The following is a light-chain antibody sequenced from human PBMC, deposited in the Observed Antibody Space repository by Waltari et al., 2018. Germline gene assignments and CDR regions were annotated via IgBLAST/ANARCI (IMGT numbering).Light chain of an antibody. CDR1: SSDVGGYNY. Sequence: QSALTQPAYVSGSPGPSLTIPCTGTSSDVGGYNYVSWYQQYPGQAPKLIIYYVSKRPSGVSNRFSGSKSGNTASLTISGLQAEDEADYYCCSYAGSFTHVLFGGGTKLTVL. J-gene: IGLJ2*01. CDR2: YVS. CDR3: CSYAGSFTHVL. V-gene: IGLV2-23*02.